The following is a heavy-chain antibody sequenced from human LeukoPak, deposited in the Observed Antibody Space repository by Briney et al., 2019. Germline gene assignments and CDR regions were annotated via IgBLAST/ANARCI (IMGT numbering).Heavy chain of an antibody. D-gene: IGHD5-18*01. CDR2: IYHSGST. J-gene: IGHJ4*02. V-gene: IGHV4-38-2*02. CDR1: GYSISSGYY. CDR3: ARDPYSYGHDY. Sequence: PSETLSLTCAVSGYSISSGYYWGWIRQPPGEGLEWIGSIYHSGSTHYNPSLKSRVTISVDTSKNQFSLKLSSVTAADTAVYYCARDPYSYGHDYWGQGTLVTVSS.